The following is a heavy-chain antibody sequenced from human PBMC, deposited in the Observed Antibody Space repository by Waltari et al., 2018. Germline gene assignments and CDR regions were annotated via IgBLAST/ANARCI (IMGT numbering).Heavy chain of an antibody. D-gene: IGHD1-7*01. Sequence: QVQLVESGGGVVQPGRSLRLSCAVSGFALSSSGMHWVRQVPGKGLEWVAVILNDGMKYHADSVKGRFTISRDSSKNTLYLQMNSLRAEDTALYYCAKDRNYKWAFDYWGQGVLVTVSS. CDR3: AKDRNYKWAFDY. V-gene: IGHV3-30*18. CDR1: GFALSSSG. CDR2: ILNDGMK. J-gene: IGHJ4*02.